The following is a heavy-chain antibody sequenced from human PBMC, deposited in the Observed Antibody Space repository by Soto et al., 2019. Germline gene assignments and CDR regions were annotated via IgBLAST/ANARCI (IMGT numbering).Heavy chain of an antibody. CDR2: ISNTGGGT. J-gene: IGHJ4*02. CDR1: GFTFNNYA. Sequence: EVQLLDSGGGLVQPGGSLGLSCAASGFTFNNYAMNWVRQAPGMGLEWVATISNTGGGTYYADSVKGRFTISRDNSKNTLYLQMSSLRVDDTAVYYRAKDRLAGNFDYWGQGTQVTVSS. CDR3: AKDRLAGNFDY. V-gene: IGHV3-23*01.